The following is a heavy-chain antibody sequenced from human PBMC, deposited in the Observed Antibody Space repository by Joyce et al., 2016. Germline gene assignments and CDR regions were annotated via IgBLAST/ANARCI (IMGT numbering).Heavy chain of an antibody. J-gene: IGHJ4*02. CDR1: GFTFSSYA. D-gene: IGHD6-19*01. CDR2: VSGGGGNT. CDR3: AKGGSRQWLVPDY. V-gene: IGHV3-23*01. Sequence: EVQLLESGGGLVQPGGSLRLSCAASGFTFSSYAMSWVRQAPGKGLEGVSGVSGGGGNTYNADSVKGRFTISRDNSKNTLYLQMNSLRAEDTALYYCAKGGSRQWLVPDYWGQGTLVTVSS.